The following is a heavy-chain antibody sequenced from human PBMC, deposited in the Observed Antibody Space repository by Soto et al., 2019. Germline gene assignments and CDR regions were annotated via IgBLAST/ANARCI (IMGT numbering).Heavy chain of an antibody. Sequence: GGSLRLSCAASGFTFSSYDMHWVRQATGKGLEWVSAIGTAGDTYYPGSVKGRFTISRENAKNSLYLQMNSLRAGDTAVYYCARGSAPYYDILTGYYDYHYYYYMDVWGKGTTVTVSS. CDR1: GFTFSSYD. J-gene: IGHJ6*03. CDR3: ARGSAPYYDILTGYYDYHYYYYMDV. D-gene: IGHD3-9*01. CDR2: IGTAGDT. V-gene: IGHV3-13*01.